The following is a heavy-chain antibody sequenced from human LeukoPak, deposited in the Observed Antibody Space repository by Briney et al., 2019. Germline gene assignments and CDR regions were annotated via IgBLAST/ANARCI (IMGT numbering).Heavy chain of an antibody. Sequence: ASVKVSCKASGYTFTSYDINWVRQATGQGLEWMGWMNPNSGGTNYAQKFQGRVTMTRDTSISTAYMELSRLRSDDTAYYFCARVQYYNILTGSFQYWGQGTLVTVSS. CDR1: GYTFTSYD. CDR3: ARVQYYNILTGSFQY. V-gene: IGHV1-2*02. D-gene: IGHD3-9*01. J-gene: IGHJ4*02. CDR2: MNPNSGGT.